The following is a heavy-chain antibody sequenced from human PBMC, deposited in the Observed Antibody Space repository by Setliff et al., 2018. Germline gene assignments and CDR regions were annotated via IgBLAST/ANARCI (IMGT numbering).Heavy chain of an antibody. V-gene: IGHV4-59*01. CDR1: GASISSNY. CDR3: ASTPRRGLDIRTRVGAFDS. D-gene: IGHD1-26*01. CDR2: LYYNGTT. J-gene: IGHJ4*02. Sequence: PSETLSLTCSVSGASISSNYWSWIRQSPGKGLEWIGYLYYNGTTRFGPSLKSRATISLETSRNQFSLRLTSVTAADTAVYYCASTPRRGLDIRTRVGAFDSWGQGTVVTVSS.